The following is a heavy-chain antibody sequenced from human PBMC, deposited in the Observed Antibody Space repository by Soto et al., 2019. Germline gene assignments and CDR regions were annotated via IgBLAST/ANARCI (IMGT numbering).Heavy chain of an antibody. Sequence: QVQLVQSGGEVKKPGASVKVSCKASGYTFTNYGISWVRQAPGQGLEWMGWINVYNGNTKYAQKVQGRVTMTTDTSTSTAYMELRSLRSDVTAVYYCARGVGSASYYNHYNWFDPWGQGTLVTVSS. J-gene: IGHJ5*02. V-gene: IGHV1-18*01. CDR1: GYTFTNYG. CDR2: INVYNGNT. D-gene: IGHD3-10*01. CDR3: ARGVGSASYYNHYNWFDP.